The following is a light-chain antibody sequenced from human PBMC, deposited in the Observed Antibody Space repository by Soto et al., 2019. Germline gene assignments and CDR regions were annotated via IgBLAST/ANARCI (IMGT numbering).Light chain of an antibody. CDR1: QTIFNW. CDR3: QQYNSYPWT. J-gene: IGKJ1*01. V-gene: IGKV1-5*01. CDR2: DAS. Sequence: IQINPSPSSLSASVGDRVTITCRASQTIFNWLAWYQRKPGRAPNLLIYDASSLQSGVPSTFSGSGSGTEFTLTISSLQPGDFATYYCQQYNSYPWTFGQGTKVDIK.